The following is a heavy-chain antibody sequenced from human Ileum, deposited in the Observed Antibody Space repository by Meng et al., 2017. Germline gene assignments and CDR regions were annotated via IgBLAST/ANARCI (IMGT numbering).Heavy chain of an antibody. Sequence: QGQVVEYGDEVKNPGTAVKVASQASGYTFTSYYVHWVRQAAGQGLEWMGIINPSGGSTSYAQKFQGRVTMTRDTSTSTVYMELSSLRSEDTAVYYCARVGAVASFDYWGQGTLVTVSS. CDR3: ARVGAVASFDY. V-gene: IGHV1-46*01. CDR1: GYTFTSYY. D-gene: IGHD6-19*01. CDR2: INPSGGST. J-gene: IGHJ4*02.